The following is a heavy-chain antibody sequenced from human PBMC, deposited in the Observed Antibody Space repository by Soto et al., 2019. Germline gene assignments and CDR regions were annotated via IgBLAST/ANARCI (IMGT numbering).Heavy chain of an antibody. CDR2: IYYSGST. J-gene: IGHJ5*02. CDR1: CGSIISYY. V-gene: IGHV4-59*01. CDR3: ARVLRWFDP. Sequence: PSETLSLTCTFSCGSIISYYWSWIRQPPGKGLEWIGYIYYSGSTNYNPSLKSRVTISVDTSKNQFSLKLSSVTAADTAVYYCARVLRWFDPWGQGTLVTVSS.